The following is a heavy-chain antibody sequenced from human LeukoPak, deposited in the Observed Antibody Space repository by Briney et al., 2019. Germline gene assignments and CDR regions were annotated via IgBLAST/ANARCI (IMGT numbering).Heavy chain of an antibody. CDR1: GGSISSSSYY. D-gene: IGHD2-2*01. CDR2: IYYSGST. CDR3: WVVPYRQVFYY. V-gene: IGHV4-39*01. J-gene: IGHJ4*02. Sequence: PSETLSLTCTVSGGSISSSSYYWGWIRQPPGKGLEWFGSIYYSGSTYYNPSRKGRVTISVDTSENQFSLKLSSVTAADTAVYYCWVVPYRQVFYYWGQGTLVTVSS.